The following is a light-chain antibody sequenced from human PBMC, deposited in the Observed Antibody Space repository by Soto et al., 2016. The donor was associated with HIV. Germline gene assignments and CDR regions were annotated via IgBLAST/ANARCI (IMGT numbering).Light chain of an antibody. CDR2: KVS. Sequence: DIQLIQSPSTLSAAVGDRVTITCRASQSVNDWLAWYQQKPGTPPSLLIYKVSTLESGVPSRFSGVGFGTDFTLTISTLQPEDSAIYYCQQYNTPPWTFGQGTKVEI. CDR3: QQYNTPPWT. V-gene: IGKV1-5*03. J-gene: IGKJ1*01. CDR1: QSVNDW.